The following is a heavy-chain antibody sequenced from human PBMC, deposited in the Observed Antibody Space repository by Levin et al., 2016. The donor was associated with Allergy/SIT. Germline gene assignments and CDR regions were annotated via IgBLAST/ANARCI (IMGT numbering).Heavy chain of an antibody. V-gene: IGHV5-10-1*01. CDR1: GYSFSSYW. J-gene: IGHJ4*02. CDR2: ILPSDSYT. CDR3: ARQVNPSSGYCTSVTCPNDY. Sequence: KVSCKTSGYSFSSYWINWVRQVPGKGLEWMGRILPSDSYTNYRPSFQGHVTISADNSISTAYLQLSSLKASDTAMYYCARQVNPSSGYCTSVTCPNDYWGQGTLVTVSS. D-gene: IGHD2-8*02.